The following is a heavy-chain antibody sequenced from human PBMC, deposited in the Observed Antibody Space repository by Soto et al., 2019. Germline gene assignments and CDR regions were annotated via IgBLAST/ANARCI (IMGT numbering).Heavy chain of an antibody. CDR3: AKEGGWNNWYFDL. Sequence: QVQLVESGGGVLQPGMSLRLSCAASGFTFSGYGMHWVRQAPGKGLEWAAVVSYDGNVKYYADSVEGRFTISRDNSKNTLFLQMNSLRGDDTAVYYCAKEGGWNNWYFDLWGRGTLVTVSS. V-gene: IGHV3-30*18. CDR1: GFTFSGYG. D-gene: IGHD6-19*01. J-gene: IGHJ2*01. CDR2: VSYDGNVK.